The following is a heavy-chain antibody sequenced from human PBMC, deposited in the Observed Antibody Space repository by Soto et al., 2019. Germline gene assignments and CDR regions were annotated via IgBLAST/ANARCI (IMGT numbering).Heavy chain of an antibody. V-gene: IGHV3-30*18. D-gene: IGHD3-10*01. CDR1: GFTFSSYG. J-gene: IGHJ6*02. CDR3: AKEHSYPMGPNHYYYYGMDV. CDR2: ISYDGSNK. Sequence: LSLTCAASGFTFSSYGMHWVRQAPGKGLEWVAVISYDGSNKYYADSVKGRFTISRDNSKNTLYLQMNSLRAEDTAVYYCAKEHSYPMGPNHYYYYGMDVWGQGTTVTVSS.